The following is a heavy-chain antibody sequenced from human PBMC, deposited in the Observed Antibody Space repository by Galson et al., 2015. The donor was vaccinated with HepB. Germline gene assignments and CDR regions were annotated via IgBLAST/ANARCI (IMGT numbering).Heavy chain of an antibody. D-gene: IGHD3-16*02. Sequence: LSCAASGFTFSSYGMHWVRQAPGKGLEWVAVISYDGSNKYYADSVKGRFTISRDNSKNTLYLQMNSLRAEDTAVYYCAKDERLRLGELSPPDYWGQGTLVTVSS. CDR1: GFTFSSYG. CDR3: AKDERLRLGELSPPDY. CDR2: ISYDGSNK. V-gene: IGHV3-30*18. J-gene: IGHJ4*02.